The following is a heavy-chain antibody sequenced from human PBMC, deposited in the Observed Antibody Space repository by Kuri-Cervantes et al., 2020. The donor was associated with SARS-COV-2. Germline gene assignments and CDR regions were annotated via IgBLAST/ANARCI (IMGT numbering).Heavy chain of an antibody. CDR3: ARGNTMVRGVDALDI. Sequence: SVKVSCKASGGTFSSYAISWVRQAPGQGLEWMGGIIPILGIANYAQKFQGRVTITADKSTSTAYMELSSLRSEDTAVYYCARGNTMVRGVDALDIWGQGTMVTVSS. V-gene: IGHV1-69*10. CDR1: GGTFSSYA. D-gene: IGHD3-10*01. J-gene: IGHJ3*02. CDR2: IIPILGIA.